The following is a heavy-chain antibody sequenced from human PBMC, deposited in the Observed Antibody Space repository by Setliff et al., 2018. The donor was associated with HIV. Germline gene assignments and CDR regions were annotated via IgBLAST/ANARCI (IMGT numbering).Heavy chain of an antibody. CDR2: ISAYDGNT. D-gene: IGHD1-26*01. CDR1: GYTFASYG. CDR3: ARSDWELVLSSFDY. J-gene: IGHJ4*02. Sequence: ASVKVSCKASGYTFASYGITWVRQAPGQGLEWMGWISAYDGNTNYAQKVRERVTLTTDTATTTAFMELKNQTSADTAVYFCARSDWELVLSSFDYWGQGTQVTVSS. V-gene: IGHV1-18*01.